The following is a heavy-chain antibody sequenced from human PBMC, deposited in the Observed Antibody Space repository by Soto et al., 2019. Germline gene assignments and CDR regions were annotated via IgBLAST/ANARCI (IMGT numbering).Heavy chain of an antibody. J-gene: IGHJ6*03. CDR1: GGSLSSYY. CDR3: ARDYAGGGYDFWSGYYPMDV. V-gene: IGHV4-31*03. Sequence: LSLTCTVSGGSLSSYYWSWIRQHPGKGLEWIGYIYYSGSTYYNPSLKSRVTISVDTSKSQFSLKLSSVTAADTAVYYCARDYAGGGYDFWSGYYPMDVWGKGTTVTVSS. D-gene: IGHD3-3*01. CDR2: IYYSGST.